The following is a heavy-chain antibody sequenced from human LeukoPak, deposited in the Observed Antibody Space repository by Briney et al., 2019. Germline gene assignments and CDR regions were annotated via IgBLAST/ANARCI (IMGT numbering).Heavy chain of an antibody. V-gene: IGHV4-59*01. CDR1: GGSISSYY. D-gene: IGHD3-10*01. J-gene: IGHJ3*02. Sequence: SETLSLTCTASGGSISSYYWSWIRQPPGKGLEWIGYIYYSGSTNYNPSLKSRVTISVDTSKNQFSLKLSSVTAADTAVYYCARGWYGSGSYFDIWGQGAMVTVSS. CDR3: ARGWYGSGSYFDI. CDR2: IYYSGST.